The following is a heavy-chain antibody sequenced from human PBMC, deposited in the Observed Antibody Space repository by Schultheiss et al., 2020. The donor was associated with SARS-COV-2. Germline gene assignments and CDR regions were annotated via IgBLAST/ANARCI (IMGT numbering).Heavy chain of an antibody. D-gene: IGHD2-8*01. CDR2: ISSGSNYI. CDR1: GFTFSSYN. CDR3: ARDGGSCTNGVCYAFDY. Sequence: GESLKISCAASGFTFSSYNLIWVRQAPGKGLEWVSSISSGSNYIYYADSLKGRFTVSRDNAKNSVYLQMNSLGVEDTAVYYCARDGGSCTNGVCYAFDYWGQGTLVTVSS. V-gene: IGHV3-21*01. J-gene: IGHJ4*02.